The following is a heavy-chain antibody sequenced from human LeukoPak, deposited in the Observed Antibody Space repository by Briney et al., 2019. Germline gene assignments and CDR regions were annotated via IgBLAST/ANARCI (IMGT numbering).Heavy chain of an antibody. V-gene: IGHV3-53*01. CDR3: ARDVAAFGGSWSFDY. CDR1: GFTVSSNY. D-gene: IGHD6-13*01. Sequence: GGSLRLSCAASGFTVSSNYMSWVRQAPGKGLEWVSVIYSGGSTYYADSVKGRFTISRDNSKNTLYLQMNSLRAEDTAVYYCARDVAAFGGSWSFDYWGQGTLVTVSS. CDR2: IYSGGST. J-gene: IGHJ4*02.